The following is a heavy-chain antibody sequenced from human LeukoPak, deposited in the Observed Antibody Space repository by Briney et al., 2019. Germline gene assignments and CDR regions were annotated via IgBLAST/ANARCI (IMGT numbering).Heavy chain of an antibody. Sequence: GGFLRLSCAASGFSVSDSYMSWVRQAPGKGLEWVSILYSGGDTYYSASVRGRFTISRDNSKNTLYLQMNTLSAADTAVYFCARGENYYFHTDVWGKGATVTVSS. CDR2: LYSGGDT. D-gene: IGHD2/OR15-2a*01. V-gene: IGHV3-66*02. CDR1: GFSVSDSY. CDR3: ARGENYYFHTDV. J-gene: IGHJ6*03.